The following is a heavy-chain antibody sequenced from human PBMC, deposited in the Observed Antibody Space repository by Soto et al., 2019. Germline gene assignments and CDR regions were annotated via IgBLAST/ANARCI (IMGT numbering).Heavy chain of an antibody. Sequence: EVQLVESGGGLVQPGGSLRLSCGVSGFTFGDYWMTWVRQAPGKGLEWVANMNQDGNERFYVDSVKGRFTISRDNAKKSLFLRMTSLRAEDTAVYYCASLRISYAVDVWGQGTKVTVSS. CDR3: ASLRISYAVDV. CDR2: MNQDGNER. J-gene: IGHJ6*02. D-gene: IGHD3-10*01. CDR1: GFTFGDYW. V-gene: IGHV3-7*05.